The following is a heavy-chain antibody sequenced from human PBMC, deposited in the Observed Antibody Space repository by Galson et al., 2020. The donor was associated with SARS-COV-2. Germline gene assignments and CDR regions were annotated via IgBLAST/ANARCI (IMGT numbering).Heavy chain of an antibody. CDR2: IKTKTDGETT. D-gene: IGHD3-10*01. CDR3: AARGVRVSAFDV. Sequence: GESLKISCATSGFTFSSSDMIWVRQAPGKGLEWVGRIKTKTDGETTDYAAPVKGRFTMSRDDSKSTLFLQMNSLETEDTAVYYCAARGVRVSAFDVWGQGTMVTVSS. J-gene: IGHJ3*01. V-gene: IGHV3-15*01. CDR1: GFTFSSSD.